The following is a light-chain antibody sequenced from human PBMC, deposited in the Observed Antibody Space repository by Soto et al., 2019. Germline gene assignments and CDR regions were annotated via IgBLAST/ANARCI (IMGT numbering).Light chain of an antibody. Sequence: EIVMTQSPATLSVSPGERATLSCRASQSVSINLAWYQQNPGQAPRLLIYGASSRATGIPARFSGSGSGTEFTLTISSLQSEDSAVYFCQQYNNWPRTFGQGTRWIS. CDR1: QSVSIN. V-gene: IGKV3-15*01. CDR3: QQYNNWPRT. CDR2: GAS. J-gene: IGKJ1*01.